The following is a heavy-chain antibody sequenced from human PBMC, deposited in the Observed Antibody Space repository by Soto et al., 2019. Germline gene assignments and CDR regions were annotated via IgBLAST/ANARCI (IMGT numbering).Heavy chain of an antibody. Sequence: EVQLVESGGGLVKPGGSLRLSCAASGFTFSSYSMNWVRQAPGKGLEWVSSISSSSSYIYYADSVKGRFTISRDNAKNSLYLQMNSLRAEDTAVYYCARASTSTYYFDYWGQGTPVTVSS. J-gene: IGHJ4*02. CDR1: GFTFSSYS. CDR3: ARASTSTYYFDY. V-gene: IGHV3-21*01. CDR2: ISSSSSYI.